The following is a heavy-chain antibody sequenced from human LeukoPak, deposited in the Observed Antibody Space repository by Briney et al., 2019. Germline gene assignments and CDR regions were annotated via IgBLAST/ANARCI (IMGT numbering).Heavy chain of an antibody. CDR3: ARSCSGGTCNFPKFEP. J-gene: IGHJ5*02. V-gene: IGHV3-7*01. Sequence: GGSLRLSCAASGFTFSAYWMSWVRPAPGKGLEWVAHIKQDGSDKYYADSVRGRFTVSRDNAKNSLYLQMNSQRAEDTAVYYCARSCSGGTCNFPKFEPWGQGTLVTVSS. D-gene: IGHD2-15*01. CDR2: IKQDGSDK. CDR1: GFTFSAYW.